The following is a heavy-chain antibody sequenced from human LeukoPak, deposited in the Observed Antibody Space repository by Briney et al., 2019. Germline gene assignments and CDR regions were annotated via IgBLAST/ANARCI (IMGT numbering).Heavy chain of an antibody. V-gene: IGHV3-7*01. CDR3: ARGRGYPIWFFDY. D-gene: IGHD3-3*01. Sequence: GGSLRLSCAASGFTFSTFWMSWVRQAPEKGLEWVANIKEDGSEKYYVDSVKGPFTISRDNAKNSLYLQMNSLRAEDTAVYYCARGRGYPIWFFDYWGQGSLVTVSS. CDR1: GFTFSTFW. J-gene: IGHJ4*02. CDR2: IKEDGSEK.